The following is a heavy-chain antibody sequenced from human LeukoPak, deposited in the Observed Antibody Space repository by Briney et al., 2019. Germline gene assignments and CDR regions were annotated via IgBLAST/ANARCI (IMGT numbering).Heavy chain of an antibody. J-gene: IGHJ4*02. Sequence: SETLSLTCTVSGYSISSGYYWGWIRQPPGKGLEWIGSIYHSGSTYYNPSLKSRVTISVDTSKNQFSLKLSSVTAADTAVYYCARLNRGASFDYWGQGTLVTVSS. D-gene: IGHD3-10*01. CDR3: ARLNRGASFDY. V-gene: IGHV4-38-2*02. CDR2: IYHSGST. CDR1: GYSISSGYY.